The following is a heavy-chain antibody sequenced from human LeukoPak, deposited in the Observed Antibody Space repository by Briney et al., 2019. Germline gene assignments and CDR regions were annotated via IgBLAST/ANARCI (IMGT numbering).Heavy chain of an antibody. CDR1: GFTVSRNY. D-gene: IGHD3-3*01. CDR2: IYSGGST. J-gene: IGHJ6*02. Sequence: GGSLRLSCAASGFTVSRNYMSWVRQAPGEGLEWVSDIYSGGSTYYADSVKGRFTISRDNSKNTLYLQMNRLRAEDTAVYYCARVRYDFWSGYYSEVENNYYYYGMDVWGQGTTVTASS. CDR3: ARVRYDFWSGYYSEVENNYYYYGMDV. V-gene: IGHV3-66*01.